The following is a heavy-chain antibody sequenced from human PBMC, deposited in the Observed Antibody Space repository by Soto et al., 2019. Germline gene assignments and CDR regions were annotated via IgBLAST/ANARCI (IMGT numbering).Heavy chain of an antibody. D-gene: IGHD3-3*01. Sequence: SGGSLRLSCVASGCSFNDHYMDWVRQAPGKGLEWVGRSRNKANSYSTDYSASVKGRFTISRDDPETSLHLQMNSLKTEDTAVYYCTREARTIFGVVPNYYYGMDVWGQGTTVTVSS. V-gene: IGHV3-72*01. J-gene: IGHJ6*02. CDR2: SRNKANSYST. CDR1: GCSFNDHY. CDR3: TREARTIFGVVPNYYYGMDV.